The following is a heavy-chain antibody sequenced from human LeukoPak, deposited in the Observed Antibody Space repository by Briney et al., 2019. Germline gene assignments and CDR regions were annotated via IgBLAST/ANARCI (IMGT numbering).Heavy chain of an antibody. CDR2: IYYSGST. J-gene: IGHJ6*02. D-gene: IGHD6-19*01. V-gene: IGHV4-59*01. CDR3: ARVPAVAGTLYYYGMDV. Sequence: PSETLSLTCTVSGGSISSYYWSWIRQPPGKGLEWIGYIYYSGSTNYNPSLKSRVTISVDTSKNQFSLKLSSVTAADTAVYYCARVPAVAGTLYYYGMDVWGQGTTVTVSS. CDR1: GGSISSYY.